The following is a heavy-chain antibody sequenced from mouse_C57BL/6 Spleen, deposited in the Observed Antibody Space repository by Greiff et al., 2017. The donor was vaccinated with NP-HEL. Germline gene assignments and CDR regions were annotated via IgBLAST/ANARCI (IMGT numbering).Heavy chain of an antibody. CDR1: GFSLTSYG. D-gene: IGHD1-1*02. J-gene: IGHJ1*03. V-gene: IGHV2-2*01. Sequence: VQLQQSGPGLVQPSQSLSITCTVSGFSLTSYGVHWVRQSPGKGLEWLGVIWSGGSTDYNAAFISRLSISKDNSKSQVFFKMNSLQADDTAIYYCARKGVATDWYFDVWGTVTTVTVSS. CDR3: ARKGVATDWYFDV. CDR2: IWSGGST.